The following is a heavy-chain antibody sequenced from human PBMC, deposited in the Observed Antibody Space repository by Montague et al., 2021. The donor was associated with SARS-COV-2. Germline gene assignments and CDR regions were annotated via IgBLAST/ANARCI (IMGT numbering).Heavy chain of an antibody. Sequence: SETLSLTCTVSVGSISSNNCYWGWIRQPAGKALEWFGSIYYSGXTXYXXXXKXRVTMSVDTSENQFSLKLRSVTAADTAVYYCARDGFYYDRSGPSNFDYWGQGTLVTVSS. CDR3: ARDGFYYDRSGPSNFDY. D-gene: IGHD3-22*01. V-gene: IGHV4-39*07. J-gene: IGHJ4*02. CDR1: VGSISSNNCY. CDR2: IYYSGXT.